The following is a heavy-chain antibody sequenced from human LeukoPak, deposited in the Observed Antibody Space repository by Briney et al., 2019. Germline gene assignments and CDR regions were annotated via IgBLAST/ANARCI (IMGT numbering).Heavy chain of an antibody. V-gene: IGHV3-23*01. CDR1: GFTFNNYA. CDR2: ISGSGGRT. J-gene: IGHJ4*02. Sequence: GGSLGLSCAASGFTFNNYAMSWVRQAPGKGLEWVSTISGSGGRTYYAGSVKGRFTISRDNSKNTLYLQMNSLRAEDTAIYYCAKDFEGYSSSWYYFDYWGQGTLVTVSS. CDR3: AKDFEGYSSSWYYFDY. D-gene: IGHD6-13*01.